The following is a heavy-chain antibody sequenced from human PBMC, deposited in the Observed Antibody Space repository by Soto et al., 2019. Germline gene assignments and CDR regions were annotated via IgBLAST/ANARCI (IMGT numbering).Heavy chain of an antibody. CDR1: GLTVGDAY. D-gene: IGHD3-9*01. CDR3: SPHSSYNPDWYAYFPD. J-gene: IGHJ1*01. CDR2: IKRKADGGAV. Sequence: EVQLVESGGDLVKPGGSLRLSCAVSGLTVGDAYMNWVRQAPGKGLEWVGRIKRKADGGAVDYAAPVKGRFTISRDDSRTPLYLQMNSLRTEDTAVYYCSPHSSYNPDWYAYFPDWGQGTLVTVCS. V-gene: IGHV3-15*07.